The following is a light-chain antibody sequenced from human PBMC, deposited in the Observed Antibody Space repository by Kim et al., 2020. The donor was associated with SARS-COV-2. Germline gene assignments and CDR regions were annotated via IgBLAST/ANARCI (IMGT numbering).Light chain of an antibody. CDR1: EGVGRF. CDR2: AAS. J-gene: IGKJ4*01. V-gene: IGKV3D-15*01. CDR3: QQHGQWPLT. Sequence: VSPGERATPPCRASEGVGRFLAWYQQKPGQTPRLLIYAASTRATGIPDRFSGSGSGTDFTVTISSLQSEDVAVYYCQQHGQWPLTFGGGTKVDIK.